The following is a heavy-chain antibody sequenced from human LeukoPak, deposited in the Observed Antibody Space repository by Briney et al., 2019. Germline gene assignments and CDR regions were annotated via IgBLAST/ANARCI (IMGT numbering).Heavy chain of an antibody. J-gene: IGHJ4*02. CDR1: GASVSDESSC. V-gene: IGHV4-39*01. D-gene: IGHD3-16*02. CDR2: ITFSGTA. CDR3: ARAPSYRRDSFHS. Sequence: SETLSLTCSVSGASVSDESSCWGWIRQTPGKGLEWIAGITFSGTAHYNPSLRGQVTISLDTSSNQFFLKLTFVTAAGTGLYFCARAPSYRRDSFHSWGQGTMFTVSS.